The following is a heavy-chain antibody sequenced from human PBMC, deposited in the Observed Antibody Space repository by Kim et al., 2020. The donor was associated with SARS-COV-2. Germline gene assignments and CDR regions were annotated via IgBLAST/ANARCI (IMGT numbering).Heavy chain of an antibody. CDR2: GIA. Sequence: GIANYAQKFQGRVTITADKSTSTAYMELSSLRSEDTAVYYCARINSSGYLWGQGTLVTVSS. CDR3: ARINSSGYL. V-gene: IGHV1-69*02. J-gene: IGHJ4*02. D-gene: IGHD3-22*01.